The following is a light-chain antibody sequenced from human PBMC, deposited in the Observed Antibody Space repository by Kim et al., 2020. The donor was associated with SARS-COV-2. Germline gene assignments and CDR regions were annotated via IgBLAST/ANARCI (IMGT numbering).Light chain of an antibody. V-gene: IGLV2-8*01. CDR2: EVS. CDR3: SSYAVSNNLV. J-gene: IGLJ2*01. Sequence: LSVIFSCTGTSRDVGCDSYVSWYQLHPGKAPKLMIYEVSMRHSGVPERFTCCNFCYTASLAVSGLQAEDEADEYCSSYAVSNNLVFCGVTQLTVL. CDR1: SRDVGCDSY.